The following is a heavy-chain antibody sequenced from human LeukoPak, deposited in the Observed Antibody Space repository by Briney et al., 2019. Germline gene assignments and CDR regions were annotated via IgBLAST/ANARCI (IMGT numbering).Heavy chain of an antibody. CDR1: GFTFSSYE. CDR3: AKSSSSYGNDALDI. D-gene: IGHD5-18*01. J-gene: IGHJ3*02. Sequence: GGPLRLSCAASGFTFSSYEMNWVRQAPGKGLEWVSVIRGGGAVAFYADSVKGRFTISRDNSRNTLYLHLNSLRADDTAVYYCAKSSSSYGNDALDIWGQGTMVTVSS. CDR2: IRGGGAVA. V-gene: IGHV3-23*01.